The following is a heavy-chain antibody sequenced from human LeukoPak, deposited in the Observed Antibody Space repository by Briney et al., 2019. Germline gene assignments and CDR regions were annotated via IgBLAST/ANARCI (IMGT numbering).Heavy chain of an antibody. J-gene: IGHJ4*02. CDR1: GYTFTSYG. CDR3: ARDSEDYYDSSGYVL. CDR2: ISAYNGNT. D-gene: IGHD3-22*01. V-gene: IGHV1-18*01. Sequence: ASVTVSCKASGYTFTSYGISWVRQAPGQGLEWMGWISAYNGNTNYAQKLQGRVTMTTDTSTSTAYMELRSLRSDDTAVYYCARDSEDYYDSSGYVLWGQGTLVTVSS.